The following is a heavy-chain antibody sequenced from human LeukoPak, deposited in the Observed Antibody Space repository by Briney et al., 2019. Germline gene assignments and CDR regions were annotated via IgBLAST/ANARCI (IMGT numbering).Heavy chain of an antibody. CDR2: IYLSARS. J-gene: IGHJ4*02. D-gene: IGHD1-26*01. Sequence: SETLSLTCTVSGASISNDYWSWIRQPPGKGLEWIGYIYLSARSNYNPSLKSRVTISVDTSKNQASLKLSSVTAADTAVYYCARGHMGLDYWGQGTLVTVSS. CDR3: ARGHMGLDY. V-gene: IGHV4-59*12. CDR1: GASISNDY.